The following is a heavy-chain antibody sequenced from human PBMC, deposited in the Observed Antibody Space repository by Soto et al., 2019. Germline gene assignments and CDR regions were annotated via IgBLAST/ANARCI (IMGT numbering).Heavy chain of an antibody. V-gene: IGHV5-10-1*01. CDR1: GYSFTNNW. D-gene: IGHD2-8*01. CDR3: GRGNGGVDY. CDR2: IDPSNSNT. Sequence: EVQLVQSGAEVKKPGESLRMSCEASGYSFTNNWISWVRQMPGRGLEWMGRIDPSNSNTDYSPSFRGHVPISADKSISTVYLGWRPLKASDTAIFYFGRGNGGVDYWGQGTLVTVSS. J-gene: IGHJ4*02.